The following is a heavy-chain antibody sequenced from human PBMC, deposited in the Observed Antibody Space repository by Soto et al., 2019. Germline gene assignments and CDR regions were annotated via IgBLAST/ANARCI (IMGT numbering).Heavy chain of an antibody. J-gene: IGHJ6*02. CDR2: IWYDGSNK. CDR1: GFTFSSYG. CDR3: ARSPFSGWYYYYYGMDV. V-gene: IGHV3-33*01. D-gene: IGHD6-19*01. Sequence: PGGSLRLSCAASGFTFSSYGMHWVRQAPGKGLEWVAVIWYDGSNKYYADSVKGRFTISRDNSKNTLYLQMNSLRAEDTAVYYCARSPFSGWYYYYYGMDVWGQGTTVTVSS.